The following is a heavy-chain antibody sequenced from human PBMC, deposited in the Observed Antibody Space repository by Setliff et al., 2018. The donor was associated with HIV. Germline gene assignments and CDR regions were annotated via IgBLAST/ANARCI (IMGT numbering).Heavy chain of an antibody. D-gene: IGHD6-13*01. CDR2: IYYSGST. J-gene: IGHJ3*02. Sequence: PSETLSLTCTVSGGSVSSGSYYWSWIRQPPGKGREWIGSIYYSGSTYYKPSPKSRFTISVDTSKNQFSLKLSSVTAADTAVYYCATTAAAGVRGNAFDIWGQGTMVTVSS. CDR1: GGSVSSGSYY. CDR3: ATTAAAGVRGNAFDI. V-gene: IGHV4-39*07.